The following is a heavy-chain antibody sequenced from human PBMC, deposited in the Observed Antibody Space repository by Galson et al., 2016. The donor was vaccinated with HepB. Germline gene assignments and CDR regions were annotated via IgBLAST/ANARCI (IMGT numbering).Heavy chain of an antibody. Sequence: PALVKPTQTLTLTCTFSGFSLSGSGMCVSWIRQPPGKALEWLALIDWADDKYYTTSLRTRLTISKDTSKNQVVLTMTNMDPVDTATYYCAREYCTSNHAMDVWGQGTTVTVSS. CDR3: AREYCTSNHAMDV. V-gene: IGHV2-70*01. CDR1: GFSLSGSGMC. D-gene: IGHD2-2*01. CDR2: IDWADDK. J-gene: IGHJ6*02.